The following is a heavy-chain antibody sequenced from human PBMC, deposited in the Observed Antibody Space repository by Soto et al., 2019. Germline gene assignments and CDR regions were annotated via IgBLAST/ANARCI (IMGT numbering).Heavy chain of an antibody. CDR2: TRNKANGYTT. V-gene: IGHV3-72*01. J-gene: IGHJ3*02. CDR1: GATFSDRY. Sequence: PGGSLRLSCTASGATFSDRYMDWVRQAPGKGLEWVGRTRNKANGYTTQYAASVIGRFSISRDDSKNSLYLQMNSLKTEDTAVYYCTRDRGSGGFDIWGQGAMVTVSS. CDR3: TRDRGSGGFDI. D-gene: IGHD3-10*01.